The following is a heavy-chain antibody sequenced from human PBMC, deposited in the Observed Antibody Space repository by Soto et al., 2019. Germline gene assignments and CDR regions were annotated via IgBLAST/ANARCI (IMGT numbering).Heavy chain of an antibody. CDR3: ARRYGDYFDY. Sequence: PSETLSLTCAVSGGSISSFYWSWIRQPPGKGLEWIGYIYYSGSTNYNPSLKSRVTISVDTSKTQFSLKLSSVTAADTAVYYCARRYGDYFDYWGQGTLVTVSS. CDR1: GGSISSFY. CDR2: IYYSGST. V-gene: IGHV4-59*08. D-gene: IGHD4-17*01. J-gene: IGHJ4*02.